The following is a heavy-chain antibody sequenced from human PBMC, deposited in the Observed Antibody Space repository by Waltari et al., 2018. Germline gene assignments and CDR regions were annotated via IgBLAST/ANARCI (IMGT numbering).Heavy chain of an antibody. CDR1: GYTFTSYG. Sequence: VQLVQSGAEVKKPGASVKVSCKASGYTFTSYGLSWVRQAPGKGLEWMGRVDPEDGETIYAEKFQGRVTITADTSTDTAYMELSSLRSEDTAVYYCATGLREVLDYWGQGTLVTVSS. V-gene: IGHV1-69-2*01. CDR2: VDPEDGET. CDR3: ATGLREVLDY. D-gene: IGHD5-12*01. J-gene: IGHJ4*02.